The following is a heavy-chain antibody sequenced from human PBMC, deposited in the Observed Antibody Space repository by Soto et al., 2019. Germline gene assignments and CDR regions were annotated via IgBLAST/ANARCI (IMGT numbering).Heavy chain of an antibody. V-gene: IGHV1-58*02. CDR1: GFDFGSFG. CDR3: SADHPHTAIGWPV. J-gene: IGHJ6*02. Sequence: GASVKVSCKASGFDFGSFGIQFLRQTRGRGLAWIGWIVVASGRTNYARQFQGRVAFSRDMSSTTAYMDLYDLKSDDTAVYFCSADHPHTAIGWPVWGQGTTVTVS. CDR2: IVVASGRT.